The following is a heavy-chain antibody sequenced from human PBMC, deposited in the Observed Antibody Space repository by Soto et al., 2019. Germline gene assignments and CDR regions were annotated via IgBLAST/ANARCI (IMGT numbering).Heavy chain of an antibody. CDR2: INHSGST. CDR1: GGSFSGYY. J-gene: IGHJ6*02. D-gene: IGHD3-10*01. V-gene: IGHV4-34*01. CDR3: ARGPHVLLWFGELTGDYYYYGMDV. Sequence: ETLSLTCAVYGGSFSGYYWSWIRQPPGKGLEWIGEINHSGSTNYNPSLKSRVTISVDTSKNQFSLKLSSVTAADTAVYYCARGPHVLLWFGELTGDYYYYGMDVWGQGTTVTVSS.